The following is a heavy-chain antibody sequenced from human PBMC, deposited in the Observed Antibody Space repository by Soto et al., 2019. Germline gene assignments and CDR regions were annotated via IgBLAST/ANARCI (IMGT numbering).Heavy chain of an antibody. CDR3: ARVGTPSDY. Sequence: QVQLVQSGAEVKKPGASVKVSCKTSGYTFTNFGLSWVRQAPGQGLEWMGWISAYNGNTNYAQNFQGRVTMTTDTSTSTAYRELRSLRSDDTAVYYCARVGTPSDYWGQGTLVTVSS. V-gene: IGHV1-18*01. CDR1: GYTFTNFG. J-gene: IGHJ4*02. CDR2: ISAYNGNT. D-gene: IGHD7-27*01.